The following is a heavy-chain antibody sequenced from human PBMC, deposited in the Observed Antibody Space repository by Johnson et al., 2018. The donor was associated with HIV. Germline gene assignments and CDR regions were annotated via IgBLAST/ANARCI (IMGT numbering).Heavy chain of an antibody. J-gene: IGHJ3*02. D-gene: IGHD6-19*01. CDR3: ARGLIAVAGFDAFDI. V-gene: IGHV3-23*04. CDR1: GFTFSIYA. CDR2: ITDSGGGT. Sequence: VQLVESGGGVVRPGGSLRLSCAASGFTFSIYAMIWVRQAPGKGLEWVSAITDSGGGTYSADSVKGRFTISRENAKNSLYLQMNSLRAGDTAVYYCARGLIAVAGFDAFDIWGQGTMVTVSS.